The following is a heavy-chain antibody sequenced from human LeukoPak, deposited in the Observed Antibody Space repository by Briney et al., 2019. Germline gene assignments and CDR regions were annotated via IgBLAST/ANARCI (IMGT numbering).Heavy chain of an antibody. CDR2: INPNSGGT. D-gene: IGHD6-6*01. CDR1: GYTFTGYY. CDR3: ARRMGSSTGYYYYYYYMDA. J-gene: IGHJ6*03. V-gene: IGHV1-2*02. Sequence: GASVKVSCKASGYTFTGYYMHWVRQAPGQGLEWMGWINPNSGGTNYAQKFQGGVTMTRDTSSSAAYMEVSRLRDDDTAVYYCARRMGSSTGYYYYYYYMDAWGKGTTVTVSS.